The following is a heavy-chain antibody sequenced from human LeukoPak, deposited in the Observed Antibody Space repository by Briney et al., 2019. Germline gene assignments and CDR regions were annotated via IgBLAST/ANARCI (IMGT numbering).Heavy chain of an antibody. Sequence: SETLSLTCAVYGGSFSGYYWSWIRQPPGKGLEWIGEINPSVSTNYNPSLKSRVTISVDTSKNQFSRKLSSVTAADTAVYYCARVLSSQLLFLYYYSYMDVGGKGTTVTVSS. J-gene: IGHJ6*03. CDR1: GGSFSGYY. CDR2: INPSVST. D-gene: IGHD2-2*01. V-gene: IGHV4-34*01. CDR3: ARVLSSQLLFLYYYSYMDV.